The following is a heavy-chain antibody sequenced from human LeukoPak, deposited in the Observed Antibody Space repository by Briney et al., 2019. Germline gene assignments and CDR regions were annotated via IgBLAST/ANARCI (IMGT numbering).Heavy chain of an antibody. Sequence: GGSLRLSCAASGFTFSSYEMNWVRQAPGKGLEWVSYISSSGSTIYYADSVKGRFTISRDNAKNSLYLQMNSLRAEDTAVYYCARPYSSSWGYYYYMDVWGKGTTVTVSS. V-gene: IGHV3-48*03. D-gene: IGHD6-13*01. CDR1: GFTFSSYE. CDR3: ARPYSSSWGYYYYMDV. J-gene: IGHJ6*03. CDR2: ISSSGSTI.